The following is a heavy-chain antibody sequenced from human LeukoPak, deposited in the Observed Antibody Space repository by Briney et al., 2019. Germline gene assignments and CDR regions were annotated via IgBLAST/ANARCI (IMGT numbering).Heavy chain of an antibody. CDR1: GLTFSSYA. J-gene: IGHJ4*02. Sequence: GGSLRLSCAASGLTFSSYAMSWVRQAPGKGLEWVSAISGSGGSTYYADSVKGRFTISRDNSKNTLYLQMNSLRAEDTAVYYCAKVSRSGYSYGYYFDYWGQGTLVTVSS. D-gene: IGHD5-18*01. CDR2: ISGSGGST. CDR3: AKVSRSGYSYGYYFDY. V-gene: IGHV3-23*01.